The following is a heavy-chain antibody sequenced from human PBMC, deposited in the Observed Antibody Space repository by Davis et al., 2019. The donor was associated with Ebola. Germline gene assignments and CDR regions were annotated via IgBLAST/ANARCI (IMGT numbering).Heavy chain of an antibody. J-gene: IGHJ4*02. D-gene: IGHD3-22*01. CDR2: IYYSGST. V-gene: IGHV4-61*01. Sequence: SETLSLTCTVSGGSVSSGSYYWSWIRQPPGKGLEWIGYIYYSGSTNYNPSLKSRVTISVDTSKNQFSLKLSSVTAADTAVYYCARHGWGYDSSGYFMTPFDYWGQGTLVTVSS. CDR3: ARHGWGYDSSGYFMTPFDY. CDR1: GGSVSSGSYY.